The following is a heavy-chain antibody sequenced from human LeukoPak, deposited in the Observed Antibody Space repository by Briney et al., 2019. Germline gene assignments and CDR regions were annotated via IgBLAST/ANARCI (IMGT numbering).Heavy chain of an antibody. D-gene: IGHD3-22*01. Sequence: SETLSLTCAVSGGSISSGGYSWSWIRQPPGKGLEWIGSIYQSGSTYYNPSLKSPVTISVDRSKNQFSLKLSSVTAADTAVYYCARGTYYYDSSGYYYHDAFDIWGQGTMVTVSS. V-gene: IGHV4-30-2*01. CDR3: ARGTYYYDSSGYYYHDAFDI. J-gene: IGHJ3*02. CDR2: IYQSGST. CDR1: GGSISSGGYS.